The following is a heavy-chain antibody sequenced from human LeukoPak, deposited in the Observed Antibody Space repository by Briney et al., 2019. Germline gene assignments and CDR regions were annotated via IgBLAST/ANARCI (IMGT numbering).Heavy chain of an antibody. CDR3: AKDPDPYSSSHPLDY. CDR1: GFTFSSYG. V-gene: IGHV3-23*01. J-gene: IGHJ4*02. CDR2: ISGSGGST. D-gene: IGHD6-13*01. Sequence: GGSLRLSCAASGFTFSSYGMSWVRQAPGKGLEWVSAISGSGGSTYYADSVKGRFTISRDNSKNTLYLQMNSLRAEDTAVYYCAKDPDPYSSSHPLDYWGQGTLVTVSS.